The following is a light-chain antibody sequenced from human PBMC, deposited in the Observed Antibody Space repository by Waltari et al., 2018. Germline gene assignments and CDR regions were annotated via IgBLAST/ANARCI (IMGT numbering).Light chain of an antibody. Sequence: QSALTQPASVSGSPGQWITISCTGSNSDVGTYNYVSWYQQHPGKAPNLMIYDVSKRPSGVSDRFSGSKSGNTASLTISGLQAEDEADYYCSSYTSSSTLVFGGGTKVTVL. CDR1: NSDVGTYNY. CDR3: SSYTSSSTLV. CDR2: DVS. V-gene: IGLV2-14*01. J-gene: IGLJ3*02.